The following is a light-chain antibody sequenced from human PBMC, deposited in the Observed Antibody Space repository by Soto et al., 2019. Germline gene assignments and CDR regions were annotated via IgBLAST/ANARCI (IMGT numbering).Light chain of an antibody. CDR2: GAS. V-gene: IGKV3-15*01. J-gene: IGKJ1*01. CDR3: PGQRNWLST. Sequence: EIVLTQSPVTLSLSQGERATLSFGASQSVSDNFARDQQKPGQASRLLIHGASTRAPGIPARFSGRGSGTEFTPTSRSLQSEDFAIYYCPGQRNWLSTFGHGTKVDIK. CDR1: QSVSDN.